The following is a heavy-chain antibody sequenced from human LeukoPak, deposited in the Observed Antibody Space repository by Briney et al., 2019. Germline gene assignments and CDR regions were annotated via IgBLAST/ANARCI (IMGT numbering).Heavy chain of an antibody. CDR1: GGSISSYY. V-gene: IGHV4-59*01. D-gene: IGHD6-13*01. CDR2: IYYSGST. J-gene: IGHJ3*02. Sequence: PSETLSLTCTVSGGSISSYYWSWIRQPPGKGLEWIGYIYYSGSTNYNPSLKSRVTISVDTSKNQFSLKLSSVTAADMAVYYCARDQAEKYSSSWGAFDIWGQGTMVTVSS. CDR3: ARDQAEKYSSSWGAFDI.